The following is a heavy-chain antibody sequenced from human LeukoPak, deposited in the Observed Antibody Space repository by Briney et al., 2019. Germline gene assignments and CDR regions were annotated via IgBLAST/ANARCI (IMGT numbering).Heavy chain of an antibody. Sequence: GGSLRLSCAASGLTFSSHWMHWVRQAPGKGLVWVSRITNDGSSTTYADSVKGRFTISRDNAKNMLYLQVNSLRAEDTAVYYCARDSGWLADYYYGMDVWGQGTTVTVSS. D-gene: IGHD6-19*01. J-gene: IGHJ6*02. CDR2: ITNDGSST. CDR3: ARDSGWLADYYYGMDV. V-gene: IGHV3-74*01. CDR1: GLTFSSHW.